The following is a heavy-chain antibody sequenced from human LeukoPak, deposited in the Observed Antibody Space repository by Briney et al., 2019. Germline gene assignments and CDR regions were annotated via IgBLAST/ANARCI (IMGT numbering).Heavy chain of an antibody. CDR3: ARTLWFGELLEFDY. J-gene: IGHJ4*02. CDR2: IYYSGST. Sequence: SETLSLTCTVSGGSISSSSYYWGWIRQPPGKGLEWIGSIYYSGSTYYNPSLKSRVTISVDTSKNQSSLKLSSVTAADTAVYYCARTLWFGELLEFDYWGQGTLVTVSS. D-gene: IGHD3-10*01. CDR1: GGSISSSSYY. V-gene: IGHV4-39*01.